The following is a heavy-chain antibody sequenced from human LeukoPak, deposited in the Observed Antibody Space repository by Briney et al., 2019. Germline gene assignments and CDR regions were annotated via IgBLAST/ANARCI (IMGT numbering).Heavy chain of an antibody. J-gene: IGHJ5*02. CDR2: IYYSGST. CDR1: GGSISSYY. V-gene: IGHV4-59*01. D-gene: IGHD2-15*01. CDR3: AREFCSGGSCYPNWFDP. Sequence: SQTLSLTCTVSGGSISSYYCSWVRQPPGGGLEWIGYIYYSGSTNDNPSLKSRVTISVDTSKKPFSLKLSSVTAADTAVYYCAREFCSGGSCYPNWFDPWGQGTLVTVSS.